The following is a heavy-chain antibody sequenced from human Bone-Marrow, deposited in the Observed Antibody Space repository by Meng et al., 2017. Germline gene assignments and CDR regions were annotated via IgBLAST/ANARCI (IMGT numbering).Heavy chain of an antibody. Sequence: ASVKVSCKASGYTFTNYYINWVRQATGQGLQWMGWMNPNSGNTGHTQKFQGRVTMTRNTSKSTAYMELSSLRSEDTAVYYCARVKPTVTPGGWYYGMDVWGQGTTVTVSS. V-gene: IGHV1-8*01. CDR3: ARVKPTVTPGGWYYGMDV. J-gene: IGHJ6*02. CDR1: GYTFTNYY. CDR2: MNPNSGNT. D-gene: IGHD4-17*01.